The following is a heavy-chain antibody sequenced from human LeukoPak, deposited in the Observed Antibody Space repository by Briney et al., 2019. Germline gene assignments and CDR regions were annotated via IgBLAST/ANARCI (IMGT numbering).Heavy chain of an antibody. CDR3: ARATTVTYPFDY. V-gene: IGHV4-59*01. Sequence: PSETLSLTCTVSGGSIISYYWSWIRQPPGKGLEGIGYIYYSGSTNYNPSLKSRVTISVDTSKNQFSLKLSSVTAADTAVYYCARATTVTYPFDYWGQGTLVTVSS. CDR2: IYYSGST. J-gene: IGHJ4*02. D-gene: IGHD4-17*01. CDR1: GGSIISYY.